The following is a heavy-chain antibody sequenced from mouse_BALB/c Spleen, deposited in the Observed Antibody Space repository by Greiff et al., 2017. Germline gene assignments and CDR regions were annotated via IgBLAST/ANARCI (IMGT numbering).Heavy chain of an antibody. D-gene: IGHD1-1*01. V-gene: IGHV14-3*02. CDR1: GFNIKDTY. CDR3: ALYGSSSYFDY. J-gene: IGHJ2*01. CDR2: IDPANGNT. Sequence: VQLQQSGAELVKPGASVKLSCTASGFNIKDTYMHWVKQRPEQGLEWIGRIDPANGNTKYDPKFQGKATITADTSSNTAYLQLSSLTSEDTAVYYCALYGSSSYFDYWGQGTTLTVSS.